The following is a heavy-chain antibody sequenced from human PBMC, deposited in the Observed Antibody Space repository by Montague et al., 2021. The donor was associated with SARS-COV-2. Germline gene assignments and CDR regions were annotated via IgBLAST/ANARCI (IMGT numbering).Heavy chain of an antibody. Sequence: SLRLSCAASGFTFSSYTIHSFRQAPVKGLEYVSSISSYWGRQHYSHSLQGTFTISRDNSKNSLYLQMGRLRAEDMDVYYCTRSVYGDTYDDFDIWGQGTMVTVSS. D-gene: IGHD4-17*01. CDR2: ISSYWGRQ. CDR3: TRSVYGDTYDDFDI. CDR1: GFTFSSYT. V-gene: IGHV3-64*01. J-gene: IGHJ3*02.